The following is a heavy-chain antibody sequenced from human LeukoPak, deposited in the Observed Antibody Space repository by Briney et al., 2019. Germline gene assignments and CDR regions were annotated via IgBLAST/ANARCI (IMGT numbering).Heavy chain of an antibody. V-gene: IGHV4-38-2*02. CDR2: IYHSGST. J-gene: IGHJ4*02. D-gene: IGHD5-24*01. CDR1: GYSISSGYY. CDR3: ATAMATTIRFDY. Sequence: SETLSLTCTVSGYSISSGYYWGWIQQPPGKGLEWIGSIYHSGSTYYNPSLKSRVTISVDTSKNQFSLKLSSVTAADTAVYYCATAMATTIRFDYWGQGTLVTVSS.